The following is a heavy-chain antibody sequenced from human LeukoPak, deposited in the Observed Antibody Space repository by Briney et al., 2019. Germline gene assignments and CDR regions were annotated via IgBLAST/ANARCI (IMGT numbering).Heavy chain of an antibody. Sequence: PGRSLRLSCAASGFTFSSYAMHWVRQAPGKGLEWVAIISYDGSIKYYADSVKGRFTISRDNSKNTLYLQMNSLRAEDTAVYYCARRGYSGYDPPDYWGQGTLVTDSS. CDR1: GFTFSSYA. D-gene: IGHD5-12*01. CDR2: ISYDGSIK. CDR3: ARRGYSGYDPPDY. J-gene: IGHJ4*02. V-gene: IGHV3-30-3*01.